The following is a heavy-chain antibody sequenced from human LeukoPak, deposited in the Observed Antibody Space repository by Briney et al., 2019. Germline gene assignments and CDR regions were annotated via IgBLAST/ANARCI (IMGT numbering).Heavy chain of an antibody. CDR1: GFTFSTYS. J-gene: IGHJ3*01. D-gene: IGHD3-22*01. Sequence: PGGSLRLSCAASGFTFSTYSTNWVRQAPGKGLEWVSSISSSSTYIYYADSVKGRFTISRENAKNSLYLQMNSLRAEDTALYHCARDVYYYDSSGPGDAFDFWGQGTMVTVSS. CDR2: ISSSSTYI. CDR3: ARDVYYYDSSGPGDAFDF. V-gene: IGHV3-21*01.